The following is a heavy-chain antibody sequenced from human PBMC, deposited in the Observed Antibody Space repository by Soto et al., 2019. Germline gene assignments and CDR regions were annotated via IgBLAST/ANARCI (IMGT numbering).Heavy chain of an antibody. CDR2: IWYDGSNK. V-gene: IGHV3-33*01. Sequence: PRGSLRLSCAASGFTFSSYGMHWVRQAPGKGLEWVAVIWYDGSNKYYADSVKGRFTISRDNSKNTLYLQMNSLRAEDTAVYYCARGDSGYEIDYWGQGTLVTVSS. CDR1: GFTFSSYG. D-gene: IGHD5-12*01. J-gene: IGHJ4*02. CDR3: ARGDSGYEIDY.